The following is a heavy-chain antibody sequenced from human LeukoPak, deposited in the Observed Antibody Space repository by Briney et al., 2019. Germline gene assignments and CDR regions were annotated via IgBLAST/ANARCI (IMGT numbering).Heavy chain of an antibody. D-gene: IGHD3-22*01. CDR3: ARTQSETYYYDSSGYEGYYFDY. CDR1: GYTLTELS. CDR2: FDPEDGET. V-gene: IGHV1-24*01. Sequence: ASVKVSCKVSGYTLTELSMHWVRQAPGKGLEWMGGFDPEDGETIYAQKFQGRVTMTEDTSTDTAYMELSSLRSDDTAVYYCARTQSETYYYDSSGYEGYYFDYWGQGTLVTVSS. J-gene: IGHJ4*02.